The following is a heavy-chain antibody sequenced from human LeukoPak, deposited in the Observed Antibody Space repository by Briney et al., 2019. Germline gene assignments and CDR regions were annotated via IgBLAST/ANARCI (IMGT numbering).Heavy chain of an antibody. J-gene: IGHJ6*03. V-gene: IGHV3-23*01. Sequence: GGSLRLSCAASGFTFSSSAMSWVRQAPGKGLEWVSANSGSGGSTYYADSVKGRFTISRDNSKNMLYLQMNSLRAEDTAVYYCAKMYSNYVYYYYYMDVWGKGTTVTVSS. D-gene: IGHD4-11*01. CDR2: NSGSGGST. CDR1: GFTFSSSA. CDR3: AKMYSNYVYYYYYMDV.